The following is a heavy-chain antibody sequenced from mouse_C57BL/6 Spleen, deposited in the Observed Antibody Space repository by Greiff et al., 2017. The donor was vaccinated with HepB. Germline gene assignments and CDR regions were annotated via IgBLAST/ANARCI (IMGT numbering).Heavy chain of an antibody. V-gene: IGHV1-26*01. J-gene: IGHJ3*01. CDR2: INPNNGGT. CDR3: ARGGTKAWFAY. D-gene: IGHD4-1*01. Sequence: EVQLQQSGPELVKPGASVKISCKASGYTFTDYYMNWVKQSHGKSLEWIGDINPNNGGTSYNQKFKGKATLTVDKSSSTAYMALRSLTSEDSAVYYCARGGTKAWFAYWGQGTLVTVSA. CDR1: GYTFTDYY.